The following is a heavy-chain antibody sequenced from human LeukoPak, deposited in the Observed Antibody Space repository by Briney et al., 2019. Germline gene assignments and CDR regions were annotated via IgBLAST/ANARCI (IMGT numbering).Heavy chain of an antibody. CDR3: ARDQYDTWSRRGNFDS. CDR2: IKLDGSEK. CDR1: GFTFGKYW. J-gene: IGHJ4*02. Sequence: GGSLRLSCVASGFTFGKYWMSWVRQAPGKGLEWVANIKLDGSEKNYVDSVKGRFTISRDNTKNSLYLQMNSLRVEDTAVFYCARDQYDTWSRRGNFDSWGQGTLVTVSS. V-gene: IGHV3-7*03. D-gene: IGHD3-3*01.